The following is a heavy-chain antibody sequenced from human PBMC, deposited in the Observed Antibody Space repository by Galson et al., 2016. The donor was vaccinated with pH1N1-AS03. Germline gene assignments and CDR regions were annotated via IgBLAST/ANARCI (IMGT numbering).Heavy chain of an antibody. J-gene: IGHJ4*02. Sequence: LRLSCAASGFTFSSYWMHWVRHLPGKGLVWVSGTDSDGSNTYYADSVRGRFTISRDNAKNTLYLQMNSLRAEDTALYYCADPFGLPWGQGTLITVSS. V-gene: IGHV3-74*01. CDR1: GFTFSSYW. CDR3: ADPFGLP. CDR2: TDSDGSNT. D-gene: IGHD2/OR15-2a*01.